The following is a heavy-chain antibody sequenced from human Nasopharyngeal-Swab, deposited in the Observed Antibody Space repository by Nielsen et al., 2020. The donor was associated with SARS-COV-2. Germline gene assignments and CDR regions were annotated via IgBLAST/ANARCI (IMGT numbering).Heavy chain of an antibody. CDR1: GYNFTTYD. J-gene: IGHJ4*02. CDR3: ARGGVGAVGGALDY. CDR2: MNPNSGNT. D-gene: IGHD1-26*01. Sequence: ASVNVSFKASGYNFTTYDFNWVLHATRQGLEWMGWMNPNSGNTGYAQKFQGRVTMTRNTSIRTAYMELSSLRSENTAVYYCARGGVGAVGGALDYWGQGTQVTVSS. V-gene: IGHV1-8*01.